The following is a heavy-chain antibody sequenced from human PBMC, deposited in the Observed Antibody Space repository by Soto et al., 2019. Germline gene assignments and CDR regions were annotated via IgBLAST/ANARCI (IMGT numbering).Heavy chain of an antibody. CDR1: GGSISSYY. Sequence: SETLSLTCTGSGGSISSYYWSWIRQPPGKGLEWIGYIYYSGSTNYNPSLKSRVTISVDTSKNQFSLKLSSVTAADTAVYYCARGHSPDDILTGELDYWGQGTLVTVSS. J-gene: IGHJ4*02. CDR3: ARGHSPDDILTGELDY. CDR2: IYYSGST. D-gene: IGHD3-9*01. V-gene: IGHV4-59*01.